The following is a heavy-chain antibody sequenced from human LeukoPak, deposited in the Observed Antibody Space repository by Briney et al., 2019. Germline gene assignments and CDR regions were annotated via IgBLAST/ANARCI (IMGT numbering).Heavy chain of an antibody. Sequence: GGSLRLSCAASGFTFSSYGMHWVRQAPGKGLEWVAVISYDGSKKYYADSVKGRFTISRDNSKNTLYLQMNSLRAEDTAVYYCANAMTTVAHIDCRGQGTLVTVSS. V-gene: IGHV3-30*18. CDR3: ANAMTTVAHIDC. J-gene: IGHJ4*02. CDR1: GFTFSSYG. CDR2: ISYDGSKK. D-gene: IGHD4-11*01.